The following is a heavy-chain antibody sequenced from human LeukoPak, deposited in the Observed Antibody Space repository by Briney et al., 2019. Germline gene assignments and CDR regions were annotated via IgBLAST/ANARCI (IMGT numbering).Heavy chain of an antibody. V-gene: IGHV4-34*01. CDR2: INHSGST. Sequence: SETLSLTCAVYGGSFSGYYWSWIRQPPGKGLEWIGEINHSGSTNYNPSLKSRVTISVDTSKNHFSLKLSSVTAADTAVYYCARGTDAFDIWGQGTMVTVSS. CDR1: GGSFSGYY. CDR3: ARGTDAFDI. J-gene: IGHJ3*02.